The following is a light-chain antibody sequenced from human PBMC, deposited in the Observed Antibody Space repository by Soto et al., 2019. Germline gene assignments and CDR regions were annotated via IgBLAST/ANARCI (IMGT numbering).Light chain of an antibody. J-gene: IGKJ2*01. CDR1: QGLLHSNGNTF. CDR2: LGS. V-gene: IGKV2-28*01. CDR3: MQALQTPYT. Sequence: EIVMTQSPPSLTVTPGEPASISCRSSQGLLHSNGNTFLDWYLQKPGQSPQLLIYLGSNRASGVPDRVSGSEAGTDFTLKISRVEAEDVGVYYCMQALQTPYTFGQGTKVDIK.